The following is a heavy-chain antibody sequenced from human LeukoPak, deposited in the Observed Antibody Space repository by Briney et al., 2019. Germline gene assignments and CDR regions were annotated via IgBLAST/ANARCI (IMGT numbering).Heavy chain of an antibody. J-gene: IGHJ6*02. CDR2: IYYSGST. CDR1: GGSISSSSYY. Sequence: PSETLSLTCTVSGGSISSSSYYWGWIRQPPGKGLEWIGSIYYSGSTYYNPSLKSRVTISVDTSKNQFSLKLSSVTAADTAVYYCARTGYYDSSGYYWPFVDYYYSMDVWGQGTTVTVSS. D-gene: IGHD3-22*01. V-gene: IGHV4-39*01. CDR3: ARTGYYDSSGYYWPFVDYYYSMDV.